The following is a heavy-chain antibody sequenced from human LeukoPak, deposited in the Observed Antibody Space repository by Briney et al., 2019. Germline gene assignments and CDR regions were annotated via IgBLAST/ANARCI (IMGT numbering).Heavy chain of an antibody. V-gene: IGHV3-64*02. J-gene: IGHJ4*02. CDR3: ARDLSGYFDY. Sequence: GGSLRLSCAASGFTFSNYAMHWVRQAPGEGLEYVSAISSNGGSTYYADSVKGRFTISRDNSKNTLFLQMGSLRVEDMAVYYCARDLSGYFDYWGQGTLVTVSS. CDR2: ISSNGGST. D-gene: IGHD3-22*01. CDR1: GFTFSNYA.